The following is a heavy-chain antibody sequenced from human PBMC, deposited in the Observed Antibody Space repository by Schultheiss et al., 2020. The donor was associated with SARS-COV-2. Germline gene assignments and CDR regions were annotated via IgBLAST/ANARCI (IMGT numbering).Heavy chain of an antibody. Sequence: GGSLRLSCAASGFTFSIYWIHWVRQAPGKGLVWVSRINSDGSSTSYADSVKGRFTISRDNAKNTLYLQMNSLRAEDTAVYYCARPYGGNPGLGYWGQGTLVTVSS. CDR2: INSDGSST. CDR3: ARPYGGNPGLGY. CDR1: GFTFSIYW. J-gene: IGHJ4*02. D-gene: IGHD4-23*01. V-gene: IGHV3-74*01.